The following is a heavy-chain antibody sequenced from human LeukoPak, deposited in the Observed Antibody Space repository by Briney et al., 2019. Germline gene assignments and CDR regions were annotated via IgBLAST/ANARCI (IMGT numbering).Heavy chain of an antibody. V-gene: IGHV4-59*01. CDR3: AREPGFDSSGYLNWFDP. J-gene: IGHJ5*02. CDR1: GGSISSYY. CDR2: ISYSGST. Sequence: TSETLSHTCTVSGGSISSYYWSWIRQPPGKGLEWIACISYSGSTKYNPSLKSRVTISVDTSKNQLSLKLSSVTAADTAVYYCAREPGFDSSGYLNWFDPWGQGTLVTVSS. D-gene: IGHD3-22*01.